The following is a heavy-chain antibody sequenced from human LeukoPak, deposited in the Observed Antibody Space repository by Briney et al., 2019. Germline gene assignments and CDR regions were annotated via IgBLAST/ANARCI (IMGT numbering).Heavy chain of an antibody. CDR1: GYTFTGYY. V-gene: IGHV1-18*04. Sequence: EASVKVSCKASGYTFTGYYMHWVRQAPGQGLEWMGWISAYNGNTNYAQKLQGRVTMTTDTSTSTAYMELRSLRSDDTAVYYCARVSVVWSGYYKGYFDYWGQGTLVTVSS. D-gene: IGHD3-3*01. J-gene: IGHJ4*02. CDR3: ARVSVVWSGYYKGYFDY. CDR2: ISAYNGNT.